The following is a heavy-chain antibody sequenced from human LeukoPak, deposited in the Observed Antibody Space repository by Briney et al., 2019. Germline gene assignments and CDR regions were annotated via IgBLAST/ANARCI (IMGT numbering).Heavy chain of an antibody. Sequence: PGGSLRLSCAASGFTFSTYEMNWVRQTPGKGLEWVSYITTSGNSIYYADSVKGRFTISRDNTKNSLYLQMNSLRAEDTAVYYCARGASVSYYFDYWGQGTLVTVSS. D-gene: IGHD2-8*01. CDR1: GFTFSTYE. CDR3: ARGASVSYYFDY. CDR2: ITTSGNSI. J-gene: IGHJ4*02. V-gene: IGHV3-48*03.